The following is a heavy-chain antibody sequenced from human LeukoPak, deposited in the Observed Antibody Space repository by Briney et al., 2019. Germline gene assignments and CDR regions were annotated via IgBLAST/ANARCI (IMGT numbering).Heavy chain of an antibody. D-gene: IGHD1-26*01. J-gene: IGHJ4*02. CDR3: ARRVKVGATSRFDY. V-gene: IGHV4-59*08. Sequence: SETLSLTCTVSGGSISSYYWSWIRQPPGKGLEGIGYIYYSGSTNYNPSLKSRVTISVDTSKNQFSLKLSSVTAADTAVYYCARRVKVGATSRFDYWGQGTLVTVSS. CDR1: GGSISSYY. CDR2: IYYSGST.